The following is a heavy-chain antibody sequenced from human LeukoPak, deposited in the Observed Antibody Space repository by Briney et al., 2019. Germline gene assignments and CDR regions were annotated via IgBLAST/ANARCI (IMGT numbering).Heavy chain of an antibody. CDR2: INHSGST. V-gene: IGHV4-34*01. J-gene: IGHJ1*01. CDR3: ARWAPLSSGWYTKKVGYFQH. CDR1: GGSFSGYY. Sequence: SETLSLTRAVYGGSFSGYYWSWIRQPPGKGLEWIGEINHSGSTNYNPSLKSRVTISVDTSKNQFSLKLSSVTAADTAVYYCARWAPLSSGWYTKKVGYFQHWGQGTLVTVSS. D-gene: IGHD6-19*01.